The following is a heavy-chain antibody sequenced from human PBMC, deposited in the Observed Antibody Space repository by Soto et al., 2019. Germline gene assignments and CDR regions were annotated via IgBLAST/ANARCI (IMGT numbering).Heavy chain of an antibody. CDR3: ATDTYYDILTGGFDI. D-gene: IGHD3-9*01. CDR1: GYTLTELS. V-gene: IGHV1-24*01. J-gene: IGHJ3*02. Sequence: ASVKVSCKVSGYTLTELSMHWVRQAPGKGLEWVGGFDPEDGETIYAQKFQGRVTMTEDTSTDTAYMELSSLRSEDTAVYYCATDTYYDILTGGFDIWGQGTMVTVSS. CDR2: FDPEDGET.